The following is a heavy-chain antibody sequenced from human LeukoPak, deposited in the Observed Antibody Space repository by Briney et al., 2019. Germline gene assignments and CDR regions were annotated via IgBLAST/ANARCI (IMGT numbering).Heavy chain of an antibody. J-gene: IGHJ4*02. CDR2: VSGSGGST. D-gene: IGHD1-1*01. CDR3: AKLGRNWSVPNDY. CDR1: GFTFSSYA. V-gene: IGHV3-23*01. Sequence: GGSLRLSCAASGFTFSSYALRWVRPAPGRGLTWVSAVSGSGGSTYYANSVKGRFTISRHKSKNTLYLQMNSLRAEDTAVYYCAKLGRNWSVPNDYWGQGTLVTVSA.